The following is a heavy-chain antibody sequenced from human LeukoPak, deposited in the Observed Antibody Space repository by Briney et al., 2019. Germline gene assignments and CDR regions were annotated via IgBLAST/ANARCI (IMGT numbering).Heavy chain of an antibody. V-gene: IGHV3-7*04. Sequence: PGGSLRLSCTASGFTFSRHWMTWVRQAPGKGLEWVANIKEDGSAKYYVDSMKGRFTISRDNAKNSLYLQINSLRAEDTAVYYCARDSPGYDGYSYWGQGTLVTVSS. CDR2: IKEDGSAK. J-gene: IGHJ4*02. D-gene: IGHD5-12*01. CDR1: GFTFSRHW. CDR3: ARDSPGYDGYSY.